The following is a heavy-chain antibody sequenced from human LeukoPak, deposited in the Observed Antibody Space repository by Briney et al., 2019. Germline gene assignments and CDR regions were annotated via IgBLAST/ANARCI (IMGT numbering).Heavy chain of an antibody. D-gene: IGHD4-11*01. J-gene: IGHJ4*02. CDR3: ASSLGTTDPFDY. CDR2: IYYSGST. CDR1: GGSISSGGYY. V-gene: IGHV4-31*03. Sequence: SETLSLTCTVSGGSISSGGYYWSWIRQHPGKGLEWTAYIYYSGSTYYNPSLKSRVTISVDTSKNQFSLKLSSVTAADTAVYYCASSLGTTDPFDYWGQGTLVTVSS.